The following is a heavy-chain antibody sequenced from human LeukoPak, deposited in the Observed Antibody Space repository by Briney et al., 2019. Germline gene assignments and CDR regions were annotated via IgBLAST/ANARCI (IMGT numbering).Heavy chain of an antibody. D-gene: IGHD3-22*01. CDR1: GGSTSSHY. V-gene: IGHV4-59*08. J-gene: IGHJ4*02. CDR2: IYYSGST. CDR3: ARHQFDSTAYVDY. Sequence: SETLSLTCSVSGGSTSSHYWSWIRQPPGKQLEWIGYIYYSGSTNYNPSLKSRVTISVDTSKKQFSLKLSSVTAADTAVYYCARHQFDSTAYVDYWGQGTLVTVSS.